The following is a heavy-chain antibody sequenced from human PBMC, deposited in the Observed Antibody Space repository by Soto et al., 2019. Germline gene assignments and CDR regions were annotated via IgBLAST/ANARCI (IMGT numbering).Heavy chain of an antibody. CDR3: ARDGHAEYYYYYMDV. Sequence: EVQLLESGGDLIQPGGSLRLSCTASGFTFRSHAMSWVRQAPGQGLEWVSTISGDGEYTFYADSVKGRFTISRDNSKNILYLQMNSLRAEDTALYYCARDGHAEYYYYYMDVWGEGTTVTVSS. J-gene: IGHJ6*03. CDR2: ISGDGEYT. V-gene: IGHV3-23*01. CDR1: GFTFRSHA.